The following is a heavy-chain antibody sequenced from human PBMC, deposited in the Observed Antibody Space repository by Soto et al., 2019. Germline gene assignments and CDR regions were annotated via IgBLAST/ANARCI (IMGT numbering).Heavy chain of an antibody. CDR3: ARVAAAGTFLYYYYGMDV. CDR1: GYTFTSYG. D-gene: IGHD6-13*01. CDR2: ISAYNGNT. Sequence: ASVKVSCKASGYTFTSYGISWVRQAPGQGLEWMGWISAYNGNTNYAQKLQGRVTMTTDTSTSTAYMGLRSLRSDDTAVYYCARVAAAGTFLYYYYGMDVWGQGTTVTVSS. V-gene: IGHV1-18*01. J-gene: IGHJ6*02.